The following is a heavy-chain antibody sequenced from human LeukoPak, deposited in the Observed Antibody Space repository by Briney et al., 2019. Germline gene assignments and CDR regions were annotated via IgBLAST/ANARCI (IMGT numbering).Heavy chain of an antibody. J-gene: IGHJ1*01. V-gene: IGHV3-30*02. CDR2: IRYDGSNK. D-gene: IGHD2-2*01. CDR1: GFTFSSYG. Sequence: PGGSLRLSCAASGFTFSSYGMHWVRQAPGKGLEWVAFIRYDGSNKYYADSVKGRFTISRDNSKNTLYLQMNSLRAEDTAVYYCAKDQHPYCSSTSCPHQYFQHWGQGTLVTVSS. CDR3: AKDQHPYCSSTSCPHQYFQH.